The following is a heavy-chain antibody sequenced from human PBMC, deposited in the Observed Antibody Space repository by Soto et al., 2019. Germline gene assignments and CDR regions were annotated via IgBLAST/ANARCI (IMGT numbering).Heavy chain of an antibody. V-gene: IGHV6-1*01. CDR3: ARDLYYYDSSGYYRYYFDY. Sequence: SQTLSLTCAISGDSVSSNSAAWNWIRQSPSRGLEWLGRTYYRSKWYNDYAVSVKSRITINPDTSKNQFSLQLNSVTPEDTAVYYCARDLYYYDSSGYYRYYFDYWGQGTLVTVSS. CDR1: GDSVSSNSAA. CDR2: TYYRSKWYN. D-gene: IGHD3-22*01. J-gene: IGHJ4*02.